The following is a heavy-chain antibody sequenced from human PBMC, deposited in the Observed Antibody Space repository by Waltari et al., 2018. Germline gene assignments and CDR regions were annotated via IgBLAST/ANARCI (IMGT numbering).Heavy chain of an antibody. CDR1: GGTFSSYA. V-gene: IGHV1-69*12. D-gene: IGHD5-18*01. CDR2: IIPIFGTA. Sequence: QVQLVQSGAEVKKPGSSVKVSCKASGGTFSSYAIRWVRQAPGQGLEWMGGIIPIFGTANYAQKFQGRVTITADESTSTAYMELSSLRSEDTAVYYCARTMRDSYGARDAFDIWGQGTMVTVSS. J-gene: IGHJ3*02. CDR3: ARTMRDSYGARDAFDI.